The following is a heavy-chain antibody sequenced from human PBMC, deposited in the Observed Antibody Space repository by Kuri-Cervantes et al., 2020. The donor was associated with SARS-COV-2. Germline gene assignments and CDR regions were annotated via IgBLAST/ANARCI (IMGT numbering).Heavy chain of an antibody. CDR1: GYTFTSYA. CDR2: INAGNGNT. D-gene: IGHD4-17*01. CDR3: ARDPARHDYGDYGDAFDI. J-gene: IGHJ3*02. Sequence: ASVKVSCKASGYTFTSYAMHWVRQAPGQRLEWMGWINAGNGNTNYAQKLQGRVTMTTDTSTSTVYMELRSLRSDDTAVYYCARDPARHDYGDYGDAFDIWGQGTMVTVSS. V-gene: IGHV1-3*01.